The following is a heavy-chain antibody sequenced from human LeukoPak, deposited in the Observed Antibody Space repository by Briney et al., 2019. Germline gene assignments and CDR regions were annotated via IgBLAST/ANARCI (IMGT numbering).Heavy chain of an antibody. D-gene: IGHD1-14*01. Sequence: PGGSLRLSCAASGFTFSSYAMHWVRQAPGKGLEWVAVISYDGSNKYYADSVKGRFTISRDNSKNTLYLQMNSLRAEDTAVYYCARDMTKYHTGTDYWGQGTLDTVSS. V-gene: IGHV3-30-3*01. CDR3: ARDMTKYHTGTDY. CDR2: ISYDGSNK. J-gene: IGHJ4*02. CDR1: GFTFSSYA.